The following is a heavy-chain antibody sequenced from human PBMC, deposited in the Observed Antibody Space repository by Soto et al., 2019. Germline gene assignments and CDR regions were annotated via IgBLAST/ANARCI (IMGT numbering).Heavy chain of an antibody. J-gene: IGHJ6*02. D-gene: IGHD3-10*01. V-gene: IGHV4-34*01. Sequence: QVRLRQWGAGLLKPSETLSLTCGVYGGSFTGYYWTWIRQPPGERLEWIGEMNHDGITNYNPSLKSRVAITLDTSQNQFSLRLTSVTAADTAVYFCARGEAYLRDVTFYYHGMDVWGQGTTVTVSS. CDR2: MNHDGIT. CDR1: GGSFTGYY. CDR3: ARGEAYLRDVTFYYHGMDV.